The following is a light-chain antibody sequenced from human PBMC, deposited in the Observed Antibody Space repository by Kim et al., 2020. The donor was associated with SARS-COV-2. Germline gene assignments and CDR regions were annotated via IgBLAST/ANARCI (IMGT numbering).Light chain of an antibody. CDR3: QQYDNLPPYS. J-gene: IGKJ2*03. CDR1: QDISNY. Sequence: DIQMTPSPSSLSASVGDRVTITCQASQDISNYLNWYQQRPGKAPKLLIYDASNLETGVPSRFSGSGSGTDFTFTISSLQPEDIATYYCQQYDNLPPYSFGQGTKREI. V-gene: IGKV1-33*01. CDR2: DAS.